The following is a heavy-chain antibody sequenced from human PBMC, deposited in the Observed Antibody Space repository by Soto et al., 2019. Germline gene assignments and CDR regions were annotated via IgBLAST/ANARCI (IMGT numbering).Heavy chain of an antibody. CDR3: ARMSATGTRWFDP. CDR1: GGSFSSGAYH. CDR2: ISYRGNT. V-gene: IGHV4-31*01. Sequence: TLSLTCTLSGGSFSSGAYHWSWIRQYPGKGLEWIGSISYRGNTYYNPSLKRPLSMSVDTSKNQFSLNLTSVTAADTAVYFCARMSATGTRWFDPWGQGTQVTVSS. J-gene: IGHJ5*02. D-gene: IGHD6-13*01.